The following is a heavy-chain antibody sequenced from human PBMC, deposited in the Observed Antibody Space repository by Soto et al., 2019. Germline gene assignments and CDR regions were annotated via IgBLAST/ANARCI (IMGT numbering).Heavy chain of an antibody. CDR1: GGSFSGYY. V-gene: IGHV4-34*12. CDR2: IFYSGTT. Sequence: SETLSLTCAVYGGSFSGYYWSWIRQPPGKGLEWIGHIFYSGTTYYNPSLKSRLTISVDTSKNHFSLRLTSVTAADTAVYYCARDLWVEPELYYYGMDVWGQGTTVTVSS. D-gene: IGHD1-1*01. J-gene: IGHJ6*02. CDR3: ARDLWVEPELYYYGMDV.